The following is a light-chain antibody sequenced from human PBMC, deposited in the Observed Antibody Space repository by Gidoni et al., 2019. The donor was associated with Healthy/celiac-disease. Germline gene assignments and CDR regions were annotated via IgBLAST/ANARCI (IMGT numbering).Light chain of an antibody. J-gene: IGKJ2*01. CDR3: QQRSNWPPGYT. CDR1: QSVSSY. Sequence: DMVLTQSPATLSLSPGARATLSCRASQSVSSYLAWYQQKPGQAPRLLIYDASNRATGIPARFSGSGSGTDFTLTISSLEPEDFAVYYCQQRSNWPPGYTFGQGTKLEIK. V-gene: IGKV3-11*01. CDR2: DAS.